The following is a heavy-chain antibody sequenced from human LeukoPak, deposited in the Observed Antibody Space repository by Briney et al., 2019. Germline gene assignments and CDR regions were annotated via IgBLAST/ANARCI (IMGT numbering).Heavy chain of an antibody. Sequence: PGGSLRLSCAASGFTFSDYYMSWVRQAPGKGLEWVSYISSTSTYTNYADTVKGRVTISTDTATDTLYLYMSSLRAEDTGLYYCVKEFCSGGSCNLDYWGQGSLVTVSS. CDR2: ISSTSTYT. V-gene: IGHV3-11*05. J-gene: IGHJ4*02. D-gene: IGHD2-15*01. CDR3: VKEFCSGGSCNLDY. CDR1: GFTFSDYY.